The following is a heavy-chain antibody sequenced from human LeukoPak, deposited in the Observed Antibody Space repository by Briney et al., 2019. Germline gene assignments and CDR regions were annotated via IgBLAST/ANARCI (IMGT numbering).Heavy chain of an antibody. Sequence: GGSLRLSCAASGFTVSSNYMSWVRQAPGKGLEWVSVMYSDGKTYDADYVKGRFTLSRDNSKNTLYLQMNSLRVDDTAIYYCARSGRAQAPTWGQGTLVTVSS. J-gene: IGHJ5*02. CDR2: MYSDGKT. CDR1: GFTVSSNY. D-gene: IGHD3-10*01. CDR3: ARSGRAQAPT. V-gene: IGHV3-53*01.